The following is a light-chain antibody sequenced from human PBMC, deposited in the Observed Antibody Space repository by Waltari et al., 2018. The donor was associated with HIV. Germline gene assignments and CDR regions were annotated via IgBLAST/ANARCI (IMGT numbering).Light chain of an antibody. J-gene: IGLJ1*01. CDR3: CSPAGNAYV. CDR2: DVT. CDR1: SSDVGGYNH. V-gene: IGLV2-23*02. Sequence: QSALTQPASMSGSPGQSITIFCTGTSSDVGGYNHVSWYQEYPGKAPKLMIYDVTKRPSGVSNRFSGSKSGNTTSLTISGLQAEDDADYYCCSPAGNAYVFGTGTKVTVL.